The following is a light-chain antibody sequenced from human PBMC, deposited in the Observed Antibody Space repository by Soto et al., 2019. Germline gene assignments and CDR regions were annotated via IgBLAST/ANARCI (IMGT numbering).Light chain of an antibody. V-gene: IGKV1-5*01. CDR2: DAF. CDR1: QSISSW. Sequence: DIQMTQSPSTLSASVADRVTITCRASQSISSWLAWYHQKPGKAPRLLIYDAFSLESGVPSRFSGTGSGTEFTLTISSLQPDDLATYFCQQYHTVPYTFGQGTKLEIK. CDR3: QQYHTVPYT. J-gene: IGKJ2*01.